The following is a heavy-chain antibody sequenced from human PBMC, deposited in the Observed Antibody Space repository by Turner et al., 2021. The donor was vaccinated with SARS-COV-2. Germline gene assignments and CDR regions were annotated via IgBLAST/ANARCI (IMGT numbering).Heavy chain of an antibody. D-gene: IGHD2-15*01. CDR2: FYKIGSI. J-gene: IGHJ6*02. CDR1: GGSISSKS. CDR3: ARHQGSGSGYDHGMNV. Sequence: QVQLQESGPGLVRPSETLSLTCTVSGGSISSKSWSWIRQSPGRGLEWIGYFYKIGSIDYNPSLRSRVTISVDTYKNQLSLNLLSVTASDTAVDYCARHQGSGSGYDHGMNVWGQGTAVIVSS. V-gene: IGHV4-59*08.